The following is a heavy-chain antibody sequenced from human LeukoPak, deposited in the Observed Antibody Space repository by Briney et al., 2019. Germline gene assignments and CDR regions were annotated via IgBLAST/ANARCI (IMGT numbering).Heavy chain of an antibody. CDR3: AREKAEGSGSYYNGGFDY. J-gene: IGHJ4*02. CDR2: IYYSGST. V-gene: IGHV4-59*01. Sequence: PSETLSLTCTVSGGSISSYYWSWIRQPPGKGLGWIGYIYYSGSTNYNPSLKSRVTISVDTSKNQFSLKLSSVTAADTAEYYCAREKAEGSGSYYNGGFDYWGQGTLVTVSS. CDR1: GGSISSYY. D-gene: IGHD3-10*01.